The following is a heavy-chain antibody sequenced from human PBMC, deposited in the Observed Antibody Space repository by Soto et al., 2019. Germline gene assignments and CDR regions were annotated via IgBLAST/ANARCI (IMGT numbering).Heavy chain of an antibody. CDR1: GYTLTELS. V-gene: IGHV1-24*01. D-gene: IGHD2-15*01. CDR3: ATSRFYCSGGSCYSGSYCYGMDV. Sequence: ASVKVSCKVSGYTLTELSMHWVRQAPGKGLEWMGGFDPEDGETIYAQKFQGRVTMTEDTSTDTAYMELSSLRSEDTAVYYCATSRFYCSGGSCYSGSYCYGMDVWGQGATVTVSS. J-gene: IGHJ6*02. CDR2: FDPEDGET.